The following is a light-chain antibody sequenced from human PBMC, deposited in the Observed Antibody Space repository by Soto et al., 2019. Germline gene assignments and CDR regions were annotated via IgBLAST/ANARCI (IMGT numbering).Light chain of an antibody. V-gene: IGKV4-1*01. CDR2: WAS. J-gene: IGKJ1*01. CDR3: QQYLAIPRT. CDR1: QSVIYSANNKKC. Sequence: DIVMTQSPDSLAVSLGERATINCKSSQSVIYSANNKKCLAWYQQKPGQPPKLLIYWASTRESGVPDRFSGSESGTDFTLTISSLQAEDVAVYYCQQYLAIPRTFGQGTKVEIK.